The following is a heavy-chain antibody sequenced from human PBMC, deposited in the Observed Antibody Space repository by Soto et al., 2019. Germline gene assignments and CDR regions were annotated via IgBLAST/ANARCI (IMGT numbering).Heavy chain of an antibody. J-gene: IGHJ3*02. CDR3: ARCDNYGDYVGDAFDI. CDR2: IYYSGST. CDR1: GGSISSSSYY. Sequence: QLQLQESGPGLVKPSETLSLTYTVSGGSISSSSYYWGWIRQPPGKGLEWIGSIYYSGSTYYNPSLKSRVTISVDTSKNQFSLKLSSVTAADTAVYYCARCDNYGDYVGDAFDIWGQGTMVTVSS. V-gene: IGHV4-39*01. D-gene: IGHD4-17*01.